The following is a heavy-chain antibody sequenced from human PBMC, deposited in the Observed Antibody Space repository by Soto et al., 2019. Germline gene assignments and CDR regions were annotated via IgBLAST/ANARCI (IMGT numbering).Heavy chain of an antibody. Sequence: SETLSLTCTVSGGSISSYYWSWIRQPPGKGLEWIGYVYYSGSTNYNPSLKSRVTISVDTSKNQFSLKLSSVTAADTAVYYCATSYYYGSGAILRGAFDIWGQGTMVTVSS. J-gene: IGHJ3*02. CDR1: GGSISSYY. CDR2: VYYSGST. V-gene: IGHV4-59*01. D-gene: IGHD3-10*01. CDR3: ATSYYYGSGAILRGAFDI.